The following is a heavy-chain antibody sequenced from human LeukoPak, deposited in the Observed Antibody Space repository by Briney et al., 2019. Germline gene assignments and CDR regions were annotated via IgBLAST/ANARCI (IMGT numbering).Heavy chain of an antibody. J-gene: IGHJ3*02. CDR2: IYYSGST. CDR1: GGSISSYY. V-gene: IGHV4-59*01. Sequence: SETLSLTCTVSGGSISSYYWSWIRQPPGKGLEWIWYIYYSGSTNYNPSLKSRVTISVDTSKNQFSLKLSSVTAADTAVYYCAREGYSGTASDAFDIWGQGTMVTVSS. CDR3: AREGYSGTASDAFDI. D-gene: IGHD1-26*01.